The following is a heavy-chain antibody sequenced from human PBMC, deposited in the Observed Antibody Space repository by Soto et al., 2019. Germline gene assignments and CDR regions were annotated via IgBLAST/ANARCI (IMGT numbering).Heavy chain of an antibody. Sequence: SETLSLTCAVYGGSFSGSYWSWICQPPGKGLEWIGEINHSGSTTYNPSLKSRVTISVDTSKNQFSLKLSSVTDADTAAYYCASRDLWWYIDYFDDWGEGTLVPVS. J-gene: IGHJ4*02. V-gene: IGHV4-34*01. D-gene: IGHD2-21*01. CDR3: ASRDLWWYIDYFDD. CDR2: INHSGST. CDR1: GGSFSGSY.